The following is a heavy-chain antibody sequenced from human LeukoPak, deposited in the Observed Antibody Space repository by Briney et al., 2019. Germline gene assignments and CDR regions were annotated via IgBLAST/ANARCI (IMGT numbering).Heavy chain of an antibody. CDR1: GGSINSGTYY. V-gene: IGHV4-61*02. CDR3: AREVAGNWFDP. D-gene: IGHD5-12*01. J-gene: IGHJ5*02. CDR2: VYTSGST. Sequence: PSQTLSLTCTVSGGSINSGTYYWSWIRQPAGKGLEWIGRVYTSGSTNYNPSLKSRVTISLDTSKNQVSLKLSSVTAADTAVYYCAREVAGNWFDPWGQGTLVTVSS.